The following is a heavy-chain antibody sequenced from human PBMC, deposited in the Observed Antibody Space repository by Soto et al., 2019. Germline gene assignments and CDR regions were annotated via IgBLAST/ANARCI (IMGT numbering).Heavy chain of an antibody. CDR3: ASDWWELLGGGWYFDY. CDR2: ISAYNGNT. V-gene: IGHV1-18*01. J-gene: IGHJ4*02. D-gene: IGHD1-26*01. CDR1: GYTFTSYG. Sequence: QVQLVQSGAEVKKPGASVKVSCKASGYTFTSYGISWVRQAPGQGLEWMGWISAYNGNTNYEKELQGRVTMTTDTSTSQAYMGLRCLRSDDTDVYYCASDWWELLGGGWYFDYWGQGTLVTVSS.